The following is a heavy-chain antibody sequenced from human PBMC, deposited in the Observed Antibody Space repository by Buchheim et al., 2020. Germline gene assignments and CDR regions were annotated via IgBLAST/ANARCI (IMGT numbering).Heavy chain of an antibody. D-gene: IGHD3-3*01. CDR3: ARHDFVLRLLEWLNDGFNWFDP. CDR2: IYYSGST. Sequence: QLQLQESGPGLVKPSETLSLTCTVSGGSISSSSYYWGWIRQPPGQGLEWIGCIYYSGSTYYNPSLKSRVTISVDTSKNQFSRKLSSVTAADTAVYYYARHDFVLRLLEWLNDGFNWFDPWGQRTL. V-gene: IGHV4-39*01. J-gene: IGHJ5*02. CDR1: GGSISSSSYY.